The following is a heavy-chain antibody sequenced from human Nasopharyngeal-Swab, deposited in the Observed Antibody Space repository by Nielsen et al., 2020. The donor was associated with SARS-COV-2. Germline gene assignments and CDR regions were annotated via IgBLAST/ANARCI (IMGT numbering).Heavy chain of an antibody. CDR1: GYTFTGYY. CDR2: INPNSGGT. V-gene: IGHV1-2*02. J-gene: IGHJ3*02. D-gene: IGHD4-17*01. CDR3: ARDTTESSNAFDI. Sequence: ASVKVSCKASGYTFTGYYMHWVRQAPGQGLEWMGWINPNSGGTNYAQKFQGRVTMTRDTSISTAYMELSRLRSDDTAVYYCARDTTESSNAFDIWGQGTMVTVSS.